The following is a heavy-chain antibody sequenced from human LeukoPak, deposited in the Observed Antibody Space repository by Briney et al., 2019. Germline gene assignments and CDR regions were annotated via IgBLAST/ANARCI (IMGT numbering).Heavy chain of an antibody. Sequence: GGSLRLSCAASGFTYSSYAMSWVRQAPGKGLEWVSAISSSGDNTYYPDSVKGRFTISRDNSKNTLYLQTNSLRAEDTAIYYCARLTGGDCYRDFSDYWGQGTLVAVSS. D-gene: IGHD2-21*01. CDR2: ISSSGDNT. CDR3: ARLTGGDCYRDFSDY. J-gene: IGHJ4*02. CDR1: GFTYSSYA. V-gene: IGHV3-23*01.